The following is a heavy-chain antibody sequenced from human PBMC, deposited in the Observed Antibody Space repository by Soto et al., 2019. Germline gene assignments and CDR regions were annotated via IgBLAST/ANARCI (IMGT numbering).Heavy chain of an antibody. J-gene: IGHJ4*02. Sequence: QVQLVQSGAEVKKPGASVKVSCKASGYTFTSYGISWVRQAPEQGLEWMGWISAYNGNTNYAQKLQGRVTMTTDTSTSTAYMELRSLRSDDTAVYYCARATLVNVGGQQDKGSDYWGQGTLVTVSS. CDR1: GYTFTSYG. D-gene: IGHD6-13*01. CDR2: ISAYNGNT. CDR3: ARATLVNVGGQQDKGSDY. V-gene: IGHV1-18*01.